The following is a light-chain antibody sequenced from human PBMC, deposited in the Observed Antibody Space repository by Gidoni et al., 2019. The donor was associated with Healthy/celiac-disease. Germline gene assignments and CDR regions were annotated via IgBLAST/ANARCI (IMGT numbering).Light chain of an antibody. J-gene: IGLJ1*01. CDR2: DTS. CDR3: LLSYSGALYV. V-gene: IGLV7-46*01. Sequence: QAVVTQEPLLTVSPGGTVTLTCGSSTGAVTSGHYPYWFQQKPGQAPRTLIYDTSNKHSWTPARFSGSLLGGKAALTLSGAQPEDEAEYYCLLSYSGALYVFGTGTKVTVL. CDR1: TGAVTSGHY.